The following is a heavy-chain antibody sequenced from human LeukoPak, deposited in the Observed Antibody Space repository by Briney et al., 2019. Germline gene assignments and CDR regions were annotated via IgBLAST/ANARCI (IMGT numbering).Heavy chain of an antibody. CDR2: ISASGGST. D-gene: IGHD6-13*01. CDR3: AKSNGYTNSWYDY. Sequence: GGSLRLSCAASGFTFSNYAMSWVRQAPGKGLEWVSGISASGGSTYYAHSVNGRFTISIDNSKNTVSLQMDSLRAEDTALYYCAKSNGYTNSWYDYWGQGTLVSVSS. J-gene: IGHJ4*02. V-gene: IGHV3-23*01. CDR1: GFTFSNYA.